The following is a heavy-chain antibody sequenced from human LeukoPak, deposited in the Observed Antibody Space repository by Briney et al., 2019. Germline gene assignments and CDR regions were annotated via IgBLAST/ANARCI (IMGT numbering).Heavy chain of an antibody. CDR1: GYTFTSYD. CDR3: ARGETTVTTNPSYDY. CDR2: MNPNSGNT. V-gene: IGHV1-8*03. D-gene: IGHD4-11*01. Sequence: GASVKVSCKVYGYTFTSYDVNWVRQATGQGLEWMGWMNPNSGNTGYAQKFQGRVTITRNTSISTAYMELSSLRSEDTAVYYCARGETTVTTNPSYDYWGQGTLVTVSS. J-gene: IGHJ4*02.